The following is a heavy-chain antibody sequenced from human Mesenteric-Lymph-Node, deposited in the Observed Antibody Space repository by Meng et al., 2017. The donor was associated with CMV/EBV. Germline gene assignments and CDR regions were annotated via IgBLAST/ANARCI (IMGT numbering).Heavy chain of an antibody. CDR3: ARDQGSSGWYPSFDY. J-gene: IGHJ4*02. D-gene: IGHD6-19*01. CDR2: IIPIFGTA. V-gene: IGHV1-69*05. CDR1: GGTSSSYA. Sequence: SVKVSCKASGGTSSSYAISWVRQAPGQGLEWMGGIIPIFGTANYAQKFQGRVTITTDESTSTAYMELSSLRSEDTAVYYCARDQGSSGWYPSFDYWGQGTLVTVSS.